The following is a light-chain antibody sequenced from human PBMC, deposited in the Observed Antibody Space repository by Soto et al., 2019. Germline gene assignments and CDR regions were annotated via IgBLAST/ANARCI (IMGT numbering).Light chain of an antibody. V-gene: IGKV3-20*01. CDR2: RAS. J-gene: IGKJ2*01. CDR3: QQHTLSMYT. Sequence: EIVLTQSPGTLSLSPGDTATLSCRASQSVARDLSWYQQKPGQAPRLLISRASTGATGIPDRFSGSGSGTDFTLTINRLEPEDSAVYYCQQHTLSMYTFGQGTKLEIK. CDR1: QSVARD.